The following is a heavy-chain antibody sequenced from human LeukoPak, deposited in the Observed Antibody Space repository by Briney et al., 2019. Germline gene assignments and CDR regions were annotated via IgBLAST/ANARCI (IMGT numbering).Heavy chain of an antibody. CDR3: AKYTSGSYYTGYVDY. J-gene: IGHJ4*02. Sequence: PGGSLRLSCAASGFTFSSYAMSWVRQAPGKGLEWVSAISGSGGSTYYADSVKGRFTISRDNSKNTLYLQMNSLRAEDTAVYYCAKYTSGSYYTGYVDYWGQGTLVTVSS. CDR2: ISGSGGST. V-gene: IGHV3-23*01. D-gene: IGHD1-26*01. CDR1: GFTFSSYA.